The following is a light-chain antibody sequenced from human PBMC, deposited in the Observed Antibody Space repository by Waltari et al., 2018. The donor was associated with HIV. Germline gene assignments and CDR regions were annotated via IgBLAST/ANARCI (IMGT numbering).Light chain of an antibody. CDR3: ATWDDNLNTYV. CDR2: SND. CDR1: TPKLGAHS. V-gene: IGLV1-47*01. J-gene: IGLJ1*01. Sequence: QSVLRQPPSMSGATGPRVTLPCSWNTPKLGAHSVYWFQHGPDAAPKLFIFSNDRRPSGVPGRVSGSKAGTSAYLAISGLRPEDEADYYCATWDDNLNTYVFGPGTRLSVL.